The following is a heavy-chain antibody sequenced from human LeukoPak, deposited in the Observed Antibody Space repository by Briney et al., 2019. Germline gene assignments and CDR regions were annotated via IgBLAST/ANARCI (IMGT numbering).Heavy chain of an antibody. D-gene: IGHD3-3*01. CDR1: GGPFSGYY. V-gene: IGHV4-34*01. CDR2: INHSGST. CDR3: ARGGITIFGVVISPLDY. Sequence: PSETLSLTCAVYGGPFSGYYWSWIRQPPGKGLEWIGEINHSGSTNYNPSLESRVTISVDTSKNQFSLKLSSVTAADTAVYYCARGGITIFGVVISPLDYWGQGTLVTVSS. J-gene: IGHJ4*02.